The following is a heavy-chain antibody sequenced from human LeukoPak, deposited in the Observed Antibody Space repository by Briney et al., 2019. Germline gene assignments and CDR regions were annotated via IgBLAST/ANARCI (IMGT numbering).Heavy chain of an antibody. CDR3: AAAGVVPAALGYYYGMDV. D-gene: IGHD2-2*01. CDR1: GFTFTSSA. Sequence: ASVKVSCKASGFTFTSSAVQWVRQARGQRLEWIGWIVVGSGNTNYAQKFQERVTITRDMSTSIAYMELSSLRSEDTAVYYCAAAGVVPAALGYYYGMDVWGKGTTVTVSS. J-gene: IGHJ6*04. V-gene: IGHV1-58*01. CDR2: IVVGSGNT.